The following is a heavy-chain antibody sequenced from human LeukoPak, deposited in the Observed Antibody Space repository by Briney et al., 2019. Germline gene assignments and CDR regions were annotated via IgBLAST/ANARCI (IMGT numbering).Heavy chain of an antibody. CDR2: IYYSGST. V-gene: IGHV4-31*03. Sequence: PSETLSLTCSVSGGSISSYYWSWIRQHPGKGLEWIGFIYYSGSTYYNPSLKSRVTISVDTSKNQFSLKLSSVTAADTAVYYCARGGYCSGGSCYLSVDYWGQGTLVTVSS. D-gene: IGHD2-15*01. CDR3: ARGGYCSGGSCYLSVDY. J-gene: IGHJ4*02. CDR1: GGSISSYY.